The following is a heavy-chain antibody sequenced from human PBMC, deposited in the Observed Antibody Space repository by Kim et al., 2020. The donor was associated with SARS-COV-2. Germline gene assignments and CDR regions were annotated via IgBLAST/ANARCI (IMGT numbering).Heavy chain of an antibody. Sequence: GESLKISCKGSGYSFTSYWIGWVCQMPGKGLEWMGIIYPGDSDTRYSPSFQGQVTISADKSISTAYLQWSSLKASDTAMYYCARHGNSSSWYYYYYGMDVWGQGTTVTVSS. V-gene: IGHV5-51*01. CDR2: IYPGDSDT. J-gene: IGHJ6*02. CDR1: GYSFTSYW. D-gene: IGHD6-13*01. CDR3: ARHGNSSSWYYYYYGMDV.